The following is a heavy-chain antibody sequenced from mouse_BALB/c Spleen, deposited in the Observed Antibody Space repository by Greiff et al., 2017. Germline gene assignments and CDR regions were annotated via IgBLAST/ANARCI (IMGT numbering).Heavy chain of an antibody. Sequence: EVQLVESGGGLVQPNGSLKLSCAASGFTFNTYAMHWVRQAPGKGLEWVARIRSKSNNYATYYADSVKDRFTISRDDSQSMLYLQMNNLKTEDTAMYYCVRQGYDGAFDYRGQGTTLTVSS. CDR1: GFTFNTYA. J-gene: IGHJ2*01. V-gene: IGHV10-1*02. CDR3: VRQGYDGAFDY. D-gene: IGHD2-2*01. CDR2: IRSKSNNYAT.